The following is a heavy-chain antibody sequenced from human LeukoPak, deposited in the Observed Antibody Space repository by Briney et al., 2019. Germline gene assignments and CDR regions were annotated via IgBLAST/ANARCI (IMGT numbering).Heavy chain of an antibody. V-gene: IGHV4-61*02. J-gene: IGHJ3*02. Sequence: SQTLSLTCTVSGGSISSGSYYWSWIRQPAGKGLEWIGRIYTSGSTNYNPSLKSRVTISVDTSKNQFSLKLSSVTAADTAVYCCARTVGYCSSTSCYTKAFDIWGQGTMVTVSS. CDR3: ARTVGYCSSTSCYTKAFDI. CDR2: IYTSGST. CDR1: GGSISSGSYY. D-gene: IGHD2-2*02.